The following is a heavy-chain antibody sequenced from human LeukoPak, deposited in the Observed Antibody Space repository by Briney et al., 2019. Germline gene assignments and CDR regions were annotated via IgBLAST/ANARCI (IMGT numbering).Heavy chain of an antibody. Sequence: GGSLRLSCAASGFTFNSYGMHWVRQAPGKGLEWVAVISYDGPNKYYADSVKGRFTISRDDSKSTLYLQMNSLRPEDTAVYYCARSGSSYYLDYWGQGTLVTVSS. CDR1: GFTFNSYG. CDR2: ISYDGPNK. CDR3: ARSGSSYYLDY. V-gene: IGHV3-30*03. J-gene: IGHJ4*02.